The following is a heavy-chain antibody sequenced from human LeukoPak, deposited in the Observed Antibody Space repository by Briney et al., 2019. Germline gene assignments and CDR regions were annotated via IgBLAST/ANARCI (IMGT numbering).Heavy chain of an antibody. CDR3: ATPGKTYYCDSSGYYPFDY. V-gene: IGHV1-24*01. D-gene: IGHD3-22*01. Sequence: GASVKVSCKVSGYTLTELSMHWVRQAPGKGLEWMGGFDPEDGETIYAQKFQGRVTMTEDTSTDTAYMELSNLRSEDTAVYYCATPGKTYYCDSSGYYPFDYWGQGTLVTVSS. J-gene: IGHJ4*02. CDR1: GYTLTELS. CDR2: FDPEDGET.